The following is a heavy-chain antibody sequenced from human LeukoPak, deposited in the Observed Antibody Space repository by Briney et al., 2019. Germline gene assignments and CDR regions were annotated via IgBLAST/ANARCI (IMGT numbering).Heavy chain of an antibody. Sequence: ASVKVSCKASGYSFTDYYLHWVRQAPGHGLEWMGRINPNSGGTNYAQKFQGRVTMTRDTSISTAYMELSRLRSDDTAVYYCARDYSSSEYYFDYWGQGTLVTVSS. V-gene: IGHV1-2*06. D-gene: IGHD6-6*01. J-gene: IGHJ4*02. CDR3: ARDYSSSEYYFDY. CDR1: GYSFTDYY. CDR2: INPNSGGT.